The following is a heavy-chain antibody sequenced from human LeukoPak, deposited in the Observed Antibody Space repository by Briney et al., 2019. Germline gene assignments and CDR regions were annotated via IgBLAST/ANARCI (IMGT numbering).Heavy chain of an antibody. CDR2: IIPIFGTA. D-gene: IGHD1-26*01. V-gene: IGHV1-69*13. CDR3: ARGEGLRYYFDY. J-gene: IGHJ4*02. CDR1: GGTFSSYA. Sequence: SVKVSCTASGGTFSSYAISWVRQAPGQGLEWMGGIIPIFGTANYARKFQGRVTITADESTSTAYMELSSLRSEDTAVYYCARGEGLRYYFDYWGQGTLVTVSS.